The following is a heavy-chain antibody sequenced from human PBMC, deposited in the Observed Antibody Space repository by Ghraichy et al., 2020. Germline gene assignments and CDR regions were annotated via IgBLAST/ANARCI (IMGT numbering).Heavy chain of an antibody. Sequence: GESLNISCAASGFTFSSYEMNWVRQAPGKGLEWVSYISSSGSTIYYADSVKGRFTISRDNAKNSLYLQMNSLRAEDTAVYYCARAQQLGYYDFWSGYYRDHNWFDPWGQGTLVTVSS. J-gene: IGHJ5*02. V-gene: IGHV3-48*03. CDR3: ARAQQLGYYDFWSGYYRDHNWFDP. D-gene: IGHD3-3*01. CDR1: GFTFSSYE. CDR2: ISSSGSTI.